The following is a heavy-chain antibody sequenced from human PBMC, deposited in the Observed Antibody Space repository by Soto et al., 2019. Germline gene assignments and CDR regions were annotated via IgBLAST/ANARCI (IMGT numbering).Heavy chain of an antibody. CDR1: GGSVSSGDYY. CDR3: AREDFRAVTPDY. D-gene: IGHD4-17*01. Sequence: QVQLQESGPGLVKPSQTLSLTCTVSGGSVSSGDYYWSWIRQPPGKGLEWIGYIDYSGSTYYNPSLKRRVTISVHTPKNQFSLKLSSVTAADTAVYFCAREDFRAVTPDYWGQGTLVTVSS. CDR2: IDYSGST. V-gene: IGHV4-30-4*01. J-gene: IGHJ4*02.